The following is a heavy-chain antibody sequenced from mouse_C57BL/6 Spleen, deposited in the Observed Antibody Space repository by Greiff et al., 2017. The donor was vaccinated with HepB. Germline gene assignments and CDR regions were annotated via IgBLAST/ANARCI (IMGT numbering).Heavy chain of an antibody. V-gene: IGHV1-5*01. Sequence: DVKLQESGTVLARPGASVKMSCKTSGYTFTSYWMHWVKQRPGQGLEWIGAIYPGNSDTSYNQKFKGKAKLTAVTSASTAYMELSSLTNEDSAVYYCTRPYYGSSYDYAMDYWGQGTSVTVSS. D-gene: IGHD1-1*01. CDR2: IYPGNSDT. J-gene: IGHJ4*01. CDR3: TRPYYGSSYDYAMDY. CDR1: GYTFTSYW.